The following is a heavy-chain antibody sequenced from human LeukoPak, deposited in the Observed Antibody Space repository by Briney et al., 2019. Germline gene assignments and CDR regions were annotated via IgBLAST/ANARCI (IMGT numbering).Heavy chain of an antibody. J-gene: IGHJ6*02. CDR2: ISSSSSYI. D-gene: IGHD6-13*01. CDR1: GFTFSSYS. Sequence: GGSLRLSCAASGFTFSSYSMNWVRQAPGKGLEWVSSISSSSSYIYYADSVKGRFTISRDNAKNSLYLQMNSLRAEDTAVYYCARDGGGIASNYCYYYYGMDVWGQGTTVTVSS. CDR3: ARDGGGIASNYCYYYYGMDV. V-gene: IGHV3-21*01.